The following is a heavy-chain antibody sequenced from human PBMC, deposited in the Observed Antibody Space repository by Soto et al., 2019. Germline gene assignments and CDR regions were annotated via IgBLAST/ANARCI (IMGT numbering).Heavy chain of an antibody. CDR1: GYTFTSYD. CDR2: MNPNSGNT. Sequence: QVQLVQSGAEVKKPGASVKVSCKASGYTFTSYDINWVRQATGQGLEWMGWMNPNSGNTGYAQKFQGRVTMTRNTYISTAYMELSSLRSEDTAVYYCARGRYDFWSGYYPREDVWGQGTTVTVSS. CDR3: ARGRYDFWSGYYPREDV. D-gene: IGHD3-3*01. V-gene: IGHV1-8*01. J-gene: IGHJ6*02.